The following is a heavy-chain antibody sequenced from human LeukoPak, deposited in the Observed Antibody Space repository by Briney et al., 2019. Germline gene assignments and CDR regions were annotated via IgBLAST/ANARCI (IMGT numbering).Heavy chain of an antibody. V-gene: IGHV4-34*01. J-gene: IGHJ4*02. Sequence: SETLSLTCAVYGGSFSGYYWSWIRQPPGKGLEWIGEINHSGSTNYNPSLMSRVTISVDTSKNQFSLKLSSVTAADTAVYYCARWSSGYFLRAFDYWGQGTLVTVSS. CDR2: INHSGST. CDR3: ARWSSGYFLRAFDY. CDR1: GGSFSGYY. D-gene: IGHD3-22*01.